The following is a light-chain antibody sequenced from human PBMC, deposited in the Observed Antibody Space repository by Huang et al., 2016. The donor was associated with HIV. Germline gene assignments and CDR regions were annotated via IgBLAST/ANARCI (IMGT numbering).Light chain of an antibody. V-gene: IGKV1-5*03. J-gene: IGKJ1*01. CDR3: QHYNTYPWT. Sequence: DIQMNQSPSTLSASVGARVTITCRASESITTWLAWYQQKPGKVPKLLIYQASNLGSGVPSRFSGSGSGTDFTLTISSLLPDDVATYYCQHYNTYPWTFGQGTKVDVK. CDR2: QAS. CDR1: ESITTW.